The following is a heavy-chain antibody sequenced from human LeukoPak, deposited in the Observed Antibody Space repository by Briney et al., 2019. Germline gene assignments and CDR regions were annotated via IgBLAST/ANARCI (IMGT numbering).Heavy chain of an antibody. V-gene: IGHV3-21*01. CDR1: GFTFSSYS. CDR2: ISSSSSYI. CDR3: ARDGYYYDSSGYYSINGMDV. J-gene: IGHJ6*02. D-gene: IGHD3-22*01. Sequence: GGSLRLSCAASGFTFSSYSMNWVRQAPGKGLEWVSSISSSSSYIYYADSVKGRFTISGDNAKNSLYLQMNSLRAEDTAVYYCARDGYYYDSSGYYSINGMDVWGQGTTVTVSS.